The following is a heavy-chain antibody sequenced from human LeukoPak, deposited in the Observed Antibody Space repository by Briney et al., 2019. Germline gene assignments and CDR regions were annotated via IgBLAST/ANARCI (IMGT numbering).Heavy chain of an antibody. CDR1: GGSISSTNW. Sequence: SGTLSLTCAVSGGSISSTNWWSWVRQPPGKGLEWIGRIYTSGSTNHNPSLKSRVTISVDTSKNQFSLKLSSVTAADTAVYYCASSYSSSFGFDPWGQGTLVTVSS. D-gene: IGHD6-13*01. J-gene: IGHJ5*02. V-gene: IGHV4-4*02. CDR2: IYTSGST. CDR3: ASSYSSSFGFDP.